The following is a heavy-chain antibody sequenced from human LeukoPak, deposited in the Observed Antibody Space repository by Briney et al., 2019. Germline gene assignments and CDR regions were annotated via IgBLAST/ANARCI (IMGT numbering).Heavy chain of an antibody. D-gene: IGHD3-22*01. V-gene: IGHV3-66*01. CDR2: IYSGGTT. J-gene: IGHJ4*02. CDR1: GLIVSGDY. CDR3: ASRSYYYDSSGYINFDY. Sequence: GGSLRLSCAASGLIVSGDYMSWVRQAPGKGLEWVSVIYSGGTTYYADSVKGRFTISRDNSKNTLYLQMNSLRAEDTAVYYCASRSYYYDSSGYINFDYWGQGTLVTVSS.